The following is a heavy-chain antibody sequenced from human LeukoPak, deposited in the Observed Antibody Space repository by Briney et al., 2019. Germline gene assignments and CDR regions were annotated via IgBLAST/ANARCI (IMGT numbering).Heavy chain of an antibody. D-gene: IGHD1-26*01. Sequence: QPGGSLRLSCAASGFTFSSYAMHWDRQAPGKGLEWVAVISYDGSNKYYADSVEGRFTISRDNSKNTLYLQMNSLRAEDTAVYYCASLLLRGSYSDYWGQGTLVTVSS. J-gene: IGHJ4*02. CDR1: GFTFSSYA. V-gene: IGHV3-30-3*01. CDR2: ISYDGSNK. CDR3: ASLLLRGSYSDY.